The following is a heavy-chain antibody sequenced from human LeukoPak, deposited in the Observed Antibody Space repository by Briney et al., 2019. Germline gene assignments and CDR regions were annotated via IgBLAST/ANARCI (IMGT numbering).Heavy chain of an antibody. CDR3: ARDQGYYDSSYYG. J-gene: IGHJ4*02. V-gene: IGHV4-59*12. Sequence: RPSETLSLTCTVSGGSISSYYWSWIRQPPGKGLEWIGYIYYSGSTNYNSSLKSRVTISVDTSKNQFSLKLSSVTAADTAVYYCARDQGYYDSSYYGWGQGTLVTVSS. D-gene: IGHD3-22*01. CDR1: GGSISSYY. CDR2: IYYSGST.